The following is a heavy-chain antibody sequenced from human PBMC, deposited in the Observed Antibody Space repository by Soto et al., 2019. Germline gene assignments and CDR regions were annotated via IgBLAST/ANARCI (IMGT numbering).Heavy chain of an antibody. V-gene: IGHV3-21*04. CDR2: ISSSSSYI. J-gene: IGHJ4*02. CDR3: VKETVAAAYVETSPFDF. CDR1: GFTFSSYS. D-gene: IGHD2-15*01. Sequence: PGGSLRLSCAASGFTFSSYSMNWVRQAPGKGLEWVSSISSSSSYIYYADSVKGRFTISRDNSENTLYLHMNSLRAEDTARYYCVKETVAAAYVETSPFDFWGQGIQVTVSS.